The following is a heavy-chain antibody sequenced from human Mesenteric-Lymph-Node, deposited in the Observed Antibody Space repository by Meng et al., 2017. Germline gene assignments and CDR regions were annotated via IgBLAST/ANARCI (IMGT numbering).Heavy chain of an antibody. J-gene: IGHJ4*02. V-gene: IGHV3-7*01. CDR2: INEHGGGT. D-gene: IGHD5-24*01. CDR3: TGGLSKDMAPIWGVYFDY. Sequence: GESLKISCAASGFTFSTYWMGWVRQAPGKGLEWVANINEHGGGTYYVDSVKGRFTISRDNAKNSLYLQMNSLRSEDTAVYYCTGGLSKDMAPIWGVYFDYWGQGTLVTGYS. CDR1: GFTFSTYW.